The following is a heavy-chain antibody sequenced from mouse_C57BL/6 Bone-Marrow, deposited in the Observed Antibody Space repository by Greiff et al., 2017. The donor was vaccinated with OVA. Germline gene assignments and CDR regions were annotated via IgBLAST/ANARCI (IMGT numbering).Heavy chain of an antibody. CDR1: GYTFTSYW. Sequence: QVQLQQPGAELVKPGASVKLSCKASGYTFTSYWMHWVKQRPGQGLEWIGMIHPNSGSTNYNEKFKSKATLTVDKSSSTAYMQLSSLTSEDSAVYYCARSGAFYYGSSLDYWGQGTTLTVSS. D-gene: IGHD1-1*01. V-gene: IGHV1-64*01. CDR3: ARSGAFYYGSSLDY. J-gene: IGHJ2*01. CDR2: IHPNSGST.